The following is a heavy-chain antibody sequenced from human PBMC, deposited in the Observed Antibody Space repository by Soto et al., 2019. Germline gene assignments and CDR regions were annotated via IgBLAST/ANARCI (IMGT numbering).Heavy chain of an antibody. D-gene: IGHD6-13*01. CDR2: IIPIFGTA. CDR3: ARERRLAASNCFDP. V-gene: IGHV1-69*01. CDR1: GGTFSSYA. J-gene: IGHJ5*02. Sequence: QVQLVQSGAEVKKPGSSVKVSCKASGGTFSSYAISWVRQAPGQGLEWMGGIIPIFGTANYAQKLQGRVTIPADESTGTAYMELSSLRSEDTAVYYCARERRLAASNCFDPWGQGTLVTVSS.